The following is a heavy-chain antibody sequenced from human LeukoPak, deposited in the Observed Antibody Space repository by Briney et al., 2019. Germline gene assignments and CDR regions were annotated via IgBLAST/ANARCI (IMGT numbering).Heavy chain of an antibody. J-gene: IGHJ6*03. V-gene: IGHV3-20*04. D-gene: IGHD5-12*01. CDR3: AREYGYGYAGYYYYYMDV. Sequence: GGSLRLSCAASGFTFDDYGMSWVRPAPGKGLAWVSGINWNGGSTGYADSVKGRFTISRDNAKNSLYLQMNSLRAEDTALYYCAREYGYGYAGYYYYYMDVWGKGTTVTVSS. CDR2: INWNGGST. CDR1: GFTFDDYG.